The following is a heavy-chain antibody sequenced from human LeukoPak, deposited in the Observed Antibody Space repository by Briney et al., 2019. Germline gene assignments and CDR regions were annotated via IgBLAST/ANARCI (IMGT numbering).Heavy chain of an antibody. D-gene: IGHD5-18*01. CDR1: GFTFSSFA. CDR2: ISGSGSST. CDR3: GRDRVGGRGYSLDY. Sequence: GGSLRLSCAASGFTFSSFAMSWVRQAPGKGLEWVSTISGSGSSTYYADSVKGRFTISRDNAKNSLYLQMNNLRAEDTALYYCGRDRVGGRGYSLDYLGQGTLVTVSS. J-gene: IGHJ4*02. V-gene: IGHV3-23*01.